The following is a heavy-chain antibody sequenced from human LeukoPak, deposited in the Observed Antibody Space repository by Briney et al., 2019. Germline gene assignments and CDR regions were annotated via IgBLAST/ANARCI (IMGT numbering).Heavy chain of an antibody. D-gene: IGHD5-12*01. CDR1: GYSFPIYW. J-gene: IGHJ4*02. Sequence: PGESLKISCKGSGYSFPIYWIGWVRQMPGKGLEWLGILYPGDSDTRYSPSFQGQVTFSADKSISTAYLQWSSLKASDTAMYYCASRLRERFDSWGQGTLVTVSS. CDR3: ASRLRERFDS. V-gene: IGHV5-51*01. CDR2: LYPGDSDT.